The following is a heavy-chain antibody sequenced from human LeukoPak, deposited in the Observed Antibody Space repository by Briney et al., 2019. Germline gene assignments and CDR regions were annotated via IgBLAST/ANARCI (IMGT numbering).Heavy chain of an antibody. J-gene: IGHJ4*02. Sequence: SETLSLTCTVSGGSISSSSYYWGWIRQPPGKGLEWIGTIGYSGNTYYNPSLKSRVIISIDTSKNQFSLKVSSVTAADTAVYCCARLDYGDYGGFDYWGQGTLVTVSS. CDR1: GGSISSSSYY. CDR3: ARLDYGDYGGFDY. D-gene: IGHD4-17*01. V-gene: IGHV4-39*01. CDR2: IGYSGNT.